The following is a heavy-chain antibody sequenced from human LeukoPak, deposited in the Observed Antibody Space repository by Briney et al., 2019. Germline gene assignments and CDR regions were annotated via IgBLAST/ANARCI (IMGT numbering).Heavy chain of an antibody. CDR2: INPNSGGT. Sequence: ASVKVSCKASGYIFTGYYMHWVRQAPGQGLEWMGWINPNSGGTNYAQKFQGRVTMTRDTSISTAYMELSRLRSDDTAVYYCARGESIAVAGTGYSDYWGQGTLVTVSS. J-gene: IGHJ4*02. CDR1: GYIFTGYY. CDR3: ARGESIAVAGTGYSDY. V-gene: IGHV1-2*02. D-gene: IGHD6-19*01.